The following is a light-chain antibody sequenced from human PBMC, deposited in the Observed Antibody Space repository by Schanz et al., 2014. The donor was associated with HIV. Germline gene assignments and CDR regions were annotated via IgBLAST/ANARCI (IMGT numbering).Light chain of an antibody. J-gene: IGKJ3*01. V-gene: IGKV3-20*01. CDR3: QHYGSS. CDR1: QTVSSNS. Sequence: DIVMTQSPVTLSVSPGESATLSCRASQTVSSNSLGWYQQKRGQVPRLLIYSASRRANGIPDRFSGSGSGTDFTLTISRLEPEDFAVYYCQHYGSSFGPGTKVDIK. CDR2: SAS.